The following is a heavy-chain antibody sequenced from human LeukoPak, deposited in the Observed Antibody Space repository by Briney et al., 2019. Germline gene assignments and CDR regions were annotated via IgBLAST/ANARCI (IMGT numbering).Heavy chain of an antibody. Sequence: PSETLSLTCTVSGGSISSYYWSWIRQPPGKGPEWIGYIYYSGSTNYDPSLKSRVTISVDTSKNQFSLKLSSVTAADTAVYYCASYGSGVIDGWDAFDIWGQGTMVTVSS. J-gene: IGHJ3*02. CDR2: IYYSGST. CDR3: ASYGSGVIDGWDAFDI. CDR1: GGSISSYY. V-gene: IGHV4-59*01. D-gene: IGHD3-10*01.